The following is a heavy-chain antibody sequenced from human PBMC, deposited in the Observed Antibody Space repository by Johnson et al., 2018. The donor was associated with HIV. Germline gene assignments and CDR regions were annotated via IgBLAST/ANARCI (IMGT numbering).Heavy chain of an antibody. D-gene: IGHD4-17*01. Sequence: VQLVESGGGLVQPGGSLRLSCAASGFTFSSYWMSWVRQAPGKGLEWVANIKQDGSEKYYADSVKGRFTISRDNSKNTLYLQMNSLRAEDTAVYYCAKDLETYGDLRRMDAFDIWGKGTMVAVSS. CDR2: IKQDGSEK. J-gene: IGHJ3*02. CDR3: AKDLETYGDLRRMDAFDI. CDR1: GFTFSSYW. V-gene: IGHV3-7*01.